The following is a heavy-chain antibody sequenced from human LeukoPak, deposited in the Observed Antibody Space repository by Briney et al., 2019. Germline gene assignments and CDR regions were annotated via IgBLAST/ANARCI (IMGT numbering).Heavy chain of an antibody. Sequence: PGGSLRLSCAASGFTFSSYSMKWVRQAPGKGLEWVSVIYSGGSTYYADSVKGRFTISRDNSKNTLYLQMNSLRAEDTAVYYCARDSSDGRQDYWGQGTLVTVSS. CDR3: ARDSSDGRQDY. V-gene: IGHV3-53*01. CDR1: GFTFSSYS. D-gene: IGHD2-15*01. J-gene: IGHJ4*02. CDR2: IYSGGST.